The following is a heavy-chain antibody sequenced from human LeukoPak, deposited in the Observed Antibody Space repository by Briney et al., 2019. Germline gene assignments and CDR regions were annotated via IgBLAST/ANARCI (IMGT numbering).Heavy chain of an antibody. Sequence: SETLSLTCTVSGGSITSSSFYWGWVRQPPGKGLEWIGFIFYSGTTNYDPSLKSRVTISVDTSKNQFSLKLSSVTAADTAVYYCARGGWNKFDYWGQGTLVTVSS. CDR1: GGSITSSSFY. V-gene: IGHV4-61*05. CDR2: IFYSGTT. CDR3: ARGGWNKFDY. D-gene: IGHD2-15*01. J-gene: IGHJ4*02.